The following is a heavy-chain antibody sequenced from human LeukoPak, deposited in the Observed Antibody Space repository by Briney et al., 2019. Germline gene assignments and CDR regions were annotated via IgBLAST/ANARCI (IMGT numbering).Heavy chain of an antibody. J-gene: IGHJ6*02. CDR3: ARGALFTIFGVADV. V-gene: IGHV4-34*01. Sequence: SETLSLTCAVYGGSFSGYYWSWIRQPPGKGLEWIGEINHSGSTNYNPSLKSRVTISVDTSKNQFSLKLSSVTAADTAVYYCARGALFTIFGVADVWGQGTTVTVSS. CDR2: INHSGST. D-gene: IGHD3-3*01. CDR1: GGSFSGYY.